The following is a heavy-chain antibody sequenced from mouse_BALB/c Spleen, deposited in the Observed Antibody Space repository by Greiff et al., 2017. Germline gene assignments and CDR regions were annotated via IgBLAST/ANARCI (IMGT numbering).Heavy chain of an antibody. CDR2: ISSGSSTI. Sequence: EVHLVESGGGLVQPGGSRKLSCAASGFTFSSFGMHWVRQAPEKGLEWVAYISSGSSTIYYADTVKGRFTISRDNPKNTLFLQMTSLRSEDTAMYYCARSLGVITTNAMDYWGQGTSVTVSS. J-gene: IGHJ4*01. V-gene: IGHV5-17*02. CDR3: ARSLGVITTNAMDY. CDR1: GFTFSSFG. D-gene: IGHD2-4*01.